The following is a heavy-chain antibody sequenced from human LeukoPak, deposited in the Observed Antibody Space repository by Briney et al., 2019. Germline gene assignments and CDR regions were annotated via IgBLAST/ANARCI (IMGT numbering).Heavy chain of an antibody. CDR2: IYTSGRT. V-gene: IGHV4-61*02. CDR3: ARLSWNYYFDY. CDR1: GGSISSGSYY. D-gene: IGHD1-7*01. Sequence: SQTLSLTCTVSGGSISSGSYYWSWIRQPAGKGLEWFGRIYTSGRTNYNPSLKSRVTISVDTSKNQFSLKLSSVTAADTAVYYCARLSWNYYFDYWGQGTLVTVSS. J-gene: IGHJ4*02.